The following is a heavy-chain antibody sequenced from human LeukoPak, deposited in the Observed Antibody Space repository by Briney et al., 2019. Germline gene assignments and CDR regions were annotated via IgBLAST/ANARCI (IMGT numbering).Heavy chain of an antibody. D-gene: IGHD3-22*01. CDR2: INPNSGGT. CDR1: GYTFTGYY. Sequence: ASVKVSCKASGYTFTGYYMHWVRQAPGQGLEWMGWINPNSGGTNYAQKFQGRVTMTRDTSISTAYMELSRLRSDDTAVYYCARDYYDSSGYYYVFDYWGQGTPVTVSS. CDR3: ARDYYDSSGYYYVFDY. J-gene: IGHJ4*02. V-gene: IGHV1-2*02.